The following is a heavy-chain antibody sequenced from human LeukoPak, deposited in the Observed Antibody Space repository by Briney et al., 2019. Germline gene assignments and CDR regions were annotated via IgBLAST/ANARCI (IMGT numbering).Heavy chain of an antibody. V-gene: IGHV3-74*01. CDR1: GFTFSSHW. Sequence: GGSLRLSCAASGFTFSSHWMHWVRQAPGKGLVWVSRINSDGSSTCYADSVKGRFTISRDNAKNTLYLQMNSLRAEDTAVFYCARDLKTFYGVDVWGQGTTVTVSS. CDR3: ARDLKTFYGVDV. CDR2: INSDGSST. J-gene: IGHJ6*02.